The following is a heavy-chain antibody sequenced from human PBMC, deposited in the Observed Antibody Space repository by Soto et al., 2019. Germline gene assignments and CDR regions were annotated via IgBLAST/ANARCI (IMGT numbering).Heavy chain of an antibody. CDR3: ARDRGSYALDY. CDR1: GYTFTNYG. D-gene: IGHD1-26*01. CDR2: ISANNGNT. J-gene: IGHJ4*02. Sequence: QVQLVQSGAEVKKPGASVKVSCKASGYTFTNYGISWVRQAPGQGLGWMGWISANNGNTNYEQKLQGRVTMTTDTSTSTVYMELRSLRSDDTAVYYCARDRGSYALDYWGQGTLVTVSS. V-gene: IGHV1-18*01.